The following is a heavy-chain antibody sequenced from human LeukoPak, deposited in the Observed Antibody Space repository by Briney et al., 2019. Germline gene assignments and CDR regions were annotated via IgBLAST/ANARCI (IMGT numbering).Heavy chain of an antibody. CDR1: GFTFSSYG. CDR2: IRYDGSNK. CDR3: ARALNIPGYSSSWYSYYYYMDV. J-gene: IGHJ6*03. D-gene: IGHD6-13*01. V-gene: IGHV3-30*02. Sequence: PGGSLRLSCAASGFTFSSYGMHWVRQAPGKGLEWVAFIRYDGSNKYYADSVKGRFTISRDNSKNTLYLQMNSLRAEDTAVYYCARALNIPGYSSSWYSYYYYMDVWGKGTTVTVSS.